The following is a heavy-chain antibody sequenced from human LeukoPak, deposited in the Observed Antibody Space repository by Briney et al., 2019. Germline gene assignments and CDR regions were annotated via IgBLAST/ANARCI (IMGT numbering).Heavy chain of an antibody. Sequence: GGSLRLSCEASGFTFSAYAMTWVRQAPGKGLEWVSSIGSDNKPHYSESVKGRFTISRDNSKNTLYLQMNSLRAEDTAIYYCAKGSVVPAALGYWGQGTLVTVSS. CDR2: IGSDNKP. D-gene: IGHD2-2*01. J-gene: IGHJ4*02. V-gene: IGHV3-23*05. CDR3: AKGSVVPAALGY. CDR1: GFTFSAYA.